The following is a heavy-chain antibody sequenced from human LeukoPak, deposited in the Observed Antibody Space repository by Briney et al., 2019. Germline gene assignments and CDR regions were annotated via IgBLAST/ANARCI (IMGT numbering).Heavy chain of an antibody. J-gene: IGHJ4*02. CDR2: INWNGDST. V-gene: IGHV3-20*01. CDR3: ARVSSGWLFDY. D-gene: IGHD6-19*01. CDR1: GFTFDDYG. Sequence: GGSLRLSCAASGFTFDDYGMNWVRQAPGKGLEWVSGINWNGDSTGYADSLKGRFTISRDNAKNSLYLQMDSLRAEDTALYHCARVSSGWLFDYWGQGTLVTVSS.